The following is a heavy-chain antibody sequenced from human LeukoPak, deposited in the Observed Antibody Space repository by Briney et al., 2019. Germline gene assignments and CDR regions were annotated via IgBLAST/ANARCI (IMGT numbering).Heavy chain of an antibody. D-gene: IGHD3-10*01. J-gene: IGHJ6*02. CDR1: GGSFSGYY. Sequence: SETLSLTCAVYGGSFSGYYWSWIRQPPGKGLEWIGEINHSGSTNYNPSLKSRVTISVDTSKNQFSLKLSSVTPEDTAVYYCTRPRGRGGYYYGMDVWGQGTTVTVSS. CDR2: INHSGST. CDR3: TRPRGRGGYYYGMDV. V-gene: IGHV4-34*01.